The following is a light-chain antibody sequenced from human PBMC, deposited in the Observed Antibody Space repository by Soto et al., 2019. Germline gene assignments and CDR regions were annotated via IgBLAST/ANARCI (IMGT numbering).Light chain of an antibody. CDR1: QTLSINS. CDR2: DAS. CDR3: QQRSNWLIT. Sequence: EIVLTQSPDTLSLSPGERATLFCRASQTLSINSLAWYQQKPGQAPRLLIYDASNRATGIPARFSGSGSGTDFTLTISSLEPEDFAVYYCQQRSNWLITFGQGTRLEIK. J-gene: IGKJ5*01. V-gene: IGKV3-11*01.